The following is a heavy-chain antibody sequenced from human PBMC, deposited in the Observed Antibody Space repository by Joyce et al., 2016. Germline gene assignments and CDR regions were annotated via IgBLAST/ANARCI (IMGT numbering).Heavy chain of an antibody. CDR1: GFTFSTSS. D-gene: IGHD3-22*01. V-gene: IGHV3-21*02. CDR3: ARGGIVYDYSMDL. Sequence: EVQLVESGGGLVKPGGSLRISCAASGFTFSTSSMSWFRRAPGKGREWVSAISRDSTYIFDADSVKGRFTVSRDNAKNSLYLQMNSLRAEDTAVFFCARGGIVYDYSMDLWGQGTTVTVSS. J-gene: IGHJ6*02. CDR2: ISRDSTYI.